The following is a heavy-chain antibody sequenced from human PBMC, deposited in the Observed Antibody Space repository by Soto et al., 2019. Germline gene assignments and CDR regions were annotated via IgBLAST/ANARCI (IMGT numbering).Heavy chain of an antibody. CDR2: MKQDGSEI. Sequence: GVYLRLSCSSSGFILSSYWMSWVRQAPGRGLEWVANMKQDGSEINYVDSVKGRFTISRDNAKNSLFLQMNSLRVDDTAVYYCARERWGRTWYYDYWGQGT. D-gene: IGHD6-13*01. CDR3: ARERWGRTWYYDY. J-gene: IGHJ4*02. CDR1: GFILSSYW. V-gene: IGHV3-7*04.